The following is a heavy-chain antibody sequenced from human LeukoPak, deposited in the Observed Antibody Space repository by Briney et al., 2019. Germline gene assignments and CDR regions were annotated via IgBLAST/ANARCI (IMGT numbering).Heavy chain of an antibody. J-gene: IGHJ6*03. CDR3: ARGPGSHWPGWEWLVFSLYYMDV. V-gene: IGHV4-34*01. CDR2: INHSGST. D-gene: IGHD5-24*01. CDR1: GGCFSGYY. Sequence: SETLSLTCAVYGGCFSGYYWSWIRQPPGKGLEWIGEINHSGSTNYNPSLKSRVTLSVDTSKNQFSLTLSSVTAADTAVYYCARGPGSHWPGWEWLVFSLYYMDVWGKGTTVTVSS.